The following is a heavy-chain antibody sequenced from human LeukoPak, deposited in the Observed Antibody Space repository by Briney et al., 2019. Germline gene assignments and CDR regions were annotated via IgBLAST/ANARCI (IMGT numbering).Heavy chain of an antibody. J-gene: IGHJ4*02. CDR3: VRGILAVVYATFDY. V-gene: IGHV4-34*01. D-gene: IGHD6-19*01. CDR2: IIHSGRT. CDR1: GGSFSSHY. Sequence: SETLSLTCTLYGGSFSSHYWTWVRQSPGKGLEWIGEIIHSGRTSYNPSFKSRVAISIDTSKNQFSLRLTSVTAADTAVYYCVRGILAVVYATFDYWGQGNLVTVSS.